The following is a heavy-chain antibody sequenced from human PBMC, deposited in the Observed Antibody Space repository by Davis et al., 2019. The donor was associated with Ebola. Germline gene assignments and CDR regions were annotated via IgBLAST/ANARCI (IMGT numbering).Heavy chain of an antibody. Sequence: PGGSLRLSCTVSGGSISSGDYYWSWIRQPPGKGLEWIGYIYYSGSTNYNPSLKSRVTISVDTSKNQFSLKLSSVTAADTAVYYCARGVVAATPWFDPWGQGTLVTVSS. V-gene: IGHV4-61*08. D-gene: IGHD2-15*01. CDR2: IYYSGST. CDR3: ARGVVAATPWFDP. CDR1: GGSISSGDYY. J-gene: IGHJ5*02.